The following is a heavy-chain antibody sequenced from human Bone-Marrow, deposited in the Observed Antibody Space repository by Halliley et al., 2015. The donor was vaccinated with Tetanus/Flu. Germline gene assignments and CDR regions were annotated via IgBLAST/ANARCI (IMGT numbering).Heavy chain of an antibody. CDR2: ISTAGDT. J-gene: IGHJ4*02. V-gene: IGHV3-13*04. CDR3: ANEEVPNDY. Sequence: GKGLEWVSAISTAGDTYFPGSVKGRFTISRENAEISLYLQMNRLRAGDTAVYYCANEEVPNDYWGQGTLVTVSS.